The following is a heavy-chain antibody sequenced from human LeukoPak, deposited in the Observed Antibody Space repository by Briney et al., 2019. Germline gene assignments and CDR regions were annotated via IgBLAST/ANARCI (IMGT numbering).Heavy chain of an antibody. Sequence: PGGSLRLSCAASGFTFSDYYMTWIRQAPGKGLEWVSYISGGSSIHYADSVKGRFTISRDNAKNSLFLQMNSLRAEDTAVYYCARSQSFHDYWGQGTLVTVSS. D-gene: IGHD1-26*01. CDR3: ARSQSFHDY. V-gene: IGHV3-11*04. J-gene: IGHJ4*02. CDR1: GFTFSDYY. CDR2: ISGGSSI.